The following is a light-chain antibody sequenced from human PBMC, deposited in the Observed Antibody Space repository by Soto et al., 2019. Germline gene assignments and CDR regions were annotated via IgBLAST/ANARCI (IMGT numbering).Light chain of an antibody. Sequence: DIQMTQSPSSLSASVGDRVTITCRASQNIAIYLNWYHQKAGKAPNLLIFCATSLRSGVPSRFSASGFGPALTLTISSLQPEDVGTYYCQQSYRSLPTFGPGTKVEI. J-gene: IGKJ3*01. CDR1: QNIAIY. CDR3: QQSYRSLPT. V-gene: IGKV1-39*01. CDR2: CAT.